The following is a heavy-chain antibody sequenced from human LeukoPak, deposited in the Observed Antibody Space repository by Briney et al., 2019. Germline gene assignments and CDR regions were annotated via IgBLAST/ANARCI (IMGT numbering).Heavy chain of an antibody. CDR2: IYYSGST. V-gene: IGHV4-59*01. CDR3: AREICSSTSCAGNWFDP. CDR1: GGSIGSYY. J-gene: IGHJ5*02. D-gene: IGHD2-2*01. Sequence: SETLSLTCTVSGGSIGSYYWSWIRQSPGKGLEWIGYIYYSGSTNYNPSLKSRVTISVDTSKNQFSLKLSSVTAADTAVYYCAREICSSTSCAGNWFDPWGQGTLVTVSS.